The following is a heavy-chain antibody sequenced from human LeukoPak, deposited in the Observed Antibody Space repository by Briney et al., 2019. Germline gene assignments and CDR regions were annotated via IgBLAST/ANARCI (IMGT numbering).Heavy chain of an antibody. CDR1: GGSLSGSY. CDR2: INHSGSA. D-gene: IGHD3-22*01. J-gene: IGHJ3*02. CDR3: ARGRRDSSGYYQNLNAFDI. Sequence: KASETLSLTCAVYGGSLSGSYWSWIRQPPGKGLEWIGEINHSGSANYNPSLKSRVTLSIDKSKNQFSLNLNSVTAADTAVYYCARGRRDSSGYYQNLNAFDIWGQGTMVTVSS. V-gene: IGHV4-34*01.